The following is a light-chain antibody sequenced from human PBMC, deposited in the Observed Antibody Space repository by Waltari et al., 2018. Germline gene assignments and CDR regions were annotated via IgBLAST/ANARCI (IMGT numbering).Light chain of an antibody. CDR2: SNN. J-gene: IGLJ2*01. V-gene: IGLV1-44*01. CDR1: SSHIGSKT. Sequence: QSVLTQPPSASGTPGQRVTISCSGSSSHIGSKTVNWYQQLPGTAPKPLISSNNQRPSGVPDRFSGSKSGTSASLAISGLQSEDEADYYCTAWDDSLNGVVFGGGTKLTVL. CDR3: TAWDDSLNGVV.